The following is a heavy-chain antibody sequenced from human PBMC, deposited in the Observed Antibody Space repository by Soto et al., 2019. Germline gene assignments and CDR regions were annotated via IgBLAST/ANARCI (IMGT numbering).Heavy chain of an antibody. Sequence: TVGSLRLSCEASGFTFSTYAMHWVRQAPGEGLEYLAGISNNGGTTYYASSVRGRLTISRDNSKNTLYLQMGSLRPEDMGVYYCAREETDRYYYFMDVWGKGTTVTVSS. CDR2: ISNNGGTT. V-gene: IGHV3-64*01. J-gene: IGHJ6*03. CDR3: AREETDRYYYFMDV. CDR1: GFTFSTYA.